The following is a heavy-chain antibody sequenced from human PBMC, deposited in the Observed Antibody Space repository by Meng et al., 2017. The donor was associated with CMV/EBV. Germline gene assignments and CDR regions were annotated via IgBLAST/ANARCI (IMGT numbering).Heavy chain of an antibody. CDR1: GGSISSSNW. CDR2: IYHSGST. V-gene: IGHV4-4*02. J-gene: IGHJ6*02. CDR3: ARSSRSIPYYGMDV. D-gene: IGHD2-21*01. Sequence: SETLSLTCAVSGGSISSSNWWSWVRQPPGKGLVWIGEIYHSGSTNYNPSLKSRVTISVDKSKNQFSLKLSSVTAADTAVYYCARSSRSIPYYGMDVWGQGTTVTVSS.